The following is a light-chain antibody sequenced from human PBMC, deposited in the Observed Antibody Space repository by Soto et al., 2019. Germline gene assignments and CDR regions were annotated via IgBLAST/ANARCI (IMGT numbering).Light chain of an antibody. J-gene: IGKJ1*01. CDR2: GIS. Sequence: EIVLAQSPGTLSLSPGESATLSCRASQSVTSGYFAWYQQKPGQAPRLLIYGISMRAAGIPDRFSGSGSGTDFTLTISRLEPEDSAMYYCQDYGTPWTFGQGTRVEIK. V-gene: IGKV3-20*01. CDR1: QSVTSGY. CDR3: QDYGTPWT.